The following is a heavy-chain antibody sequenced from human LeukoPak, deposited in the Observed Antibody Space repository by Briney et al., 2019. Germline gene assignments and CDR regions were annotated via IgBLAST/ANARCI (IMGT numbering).Heavy chain of an antibody. CDR2: IYPGDSDT. Sequence: GESLKISCKGSGYSFTSYWIGWVRQMPGKGLEWMGIIYPGDSDTRYSPSFQAQVTISAEKSISTAYLQWSSLRASDTAMYYCASSRAVAGRVNYWGQGTLVTVSS. CDR1: GYSFTSYW. CDR3: ASSRAVAGRVNY. J-gene: IGHJ4*02. D-gene: IGHD6-19*01. V-gene: IGHV5-51*01.